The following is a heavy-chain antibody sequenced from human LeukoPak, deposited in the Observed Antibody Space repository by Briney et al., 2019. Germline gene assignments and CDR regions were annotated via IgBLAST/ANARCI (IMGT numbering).Heavy chain of an antibody. J-gene: IGHJ3*02. D-gene: IGHD2-2*01. CDR3: VKDRGDCSSTSCYDAFDI. Sequence: GGPLRLSCSASGFTFSSYAMHWVRQASGKGLEYVSAISSNGGSTYYADSVKGRFTISRDNSKNTLYLQMSSLRAEDTAVYYCVKDRGDCSSTSCYDAFDIWGQRTMVTVSS. CDR2: ISSNGGST. V-gene: IGHV3-64D*06. CDR1: GFTFSSYA.